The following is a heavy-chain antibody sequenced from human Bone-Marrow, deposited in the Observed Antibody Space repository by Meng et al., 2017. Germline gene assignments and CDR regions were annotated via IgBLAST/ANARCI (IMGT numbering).Heavy chain of an antibody. V-gene: IGHV1-69*13. Sequence: SVKVSCKPSGYSFTAYYIHWVRQAPGQGLEWMGGIIPIFGTANYAQKFQGRVTITADESTSTAYMELSSLRSEDTAVYYCARDTDGVDAFDIWGQGTMVTVSS. CDR3: ARDTDGVDAFDI. CDR1: GYSFTAYY. D-gene: IGHD4-17*01. CDR2: IIPIFGTA. J-gene: IGHJ3*02.